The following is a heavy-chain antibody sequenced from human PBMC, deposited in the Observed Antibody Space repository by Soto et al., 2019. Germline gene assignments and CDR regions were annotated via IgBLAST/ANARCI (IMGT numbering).Heavy chain of an antibody. J-gene: IGHJ6*02. CDR3: TTYTGYGMDV. D-gene: IGHD3-16*01. CDR1: GFIVSSKY. V-gene: IGHV3-53*02. CDR2: IYTGGST. Sequence: EVQMVETGGGLSQPGGTLRLSCAVSGFIVSSKYMTWVRQAPGKGLEWVSVIYTGGSTHYADSERGRFTISRDSSKNTLYLQMNSLRAEDAAVYYGTTYTGYGMDVWGQGTTVTVSS.